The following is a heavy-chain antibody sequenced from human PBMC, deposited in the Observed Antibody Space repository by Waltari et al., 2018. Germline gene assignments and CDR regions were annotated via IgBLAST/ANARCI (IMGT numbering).Heavy chain of an antibody. J-gene: IGHJ4*02. Sequence: EVQLVESGGGLVQPGGSLRLSCVASGFTFSNPWMDWVRQATGKGLEWVANIKPDGSESHYIDSVKGRFTISRDNAQNLLYLEMNSLRAEDTAVYYCSVSLNYWGQGTLATVSS. CDR1: GFTFSNPW. CDR2: IKPDGSES. CDR3: SVSLNY. V-gene: IGHV3-7*01.